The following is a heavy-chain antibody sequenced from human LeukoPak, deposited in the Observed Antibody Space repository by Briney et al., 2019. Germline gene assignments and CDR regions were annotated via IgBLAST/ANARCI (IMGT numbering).Heavy chain of an antibody. CDR3: ARHLAPHYGALFDY. CDR2: IYYSGST. V-gene: IGHV4-59*08. Sequence: SETLSLTCTVSGGSISSYYWSWIRQPPGKGLEWIGYIYYSGSTNYNPSLKSRVTISVDTSKNQFSLKLSSVTAADTAVYYCARHLAPHYGALFDYWGQGTLVTVSS. J-gene: IGHJ4*02. CDR1: GGSISSYY. D-gene: IGHD4-17*01.